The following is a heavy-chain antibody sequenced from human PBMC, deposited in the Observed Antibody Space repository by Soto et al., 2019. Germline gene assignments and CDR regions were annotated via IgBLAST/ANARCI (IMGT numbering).Heavy chain of an antibody. CDR1: GGSISSSSYY. CDR3: ARGSYSSGYYLDAFDI. J-gene: IGHJ3*02. V-gene: IGHV4-39*07. CDR2: IYCSGST. Sequence: PSETLSLTCTVSGGSISSSSYYWGWIRQPPGKGLEWIGSIYCSGSTYYNPSLKSRVTISVDTSKNQFSLKLSSVTAADTAVYYCARGSYSSGYYLDAFDIWGQGTMVTVSS. D-gene: IGHD3-22*01.